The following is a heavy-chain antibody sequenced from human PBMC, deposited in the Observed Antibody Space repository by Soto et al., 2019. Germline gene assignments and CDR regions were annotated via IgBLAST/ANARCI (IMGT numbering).Heavy chain of an antibody. D-gene: IGHD6-6*01. Sequence: SVKVSCKASRGTFSNYAIAWVRQAPGQGLEWLGGHIPVFGRTDYVQRFQGRLTIIADGSAGTTSMELRSLRSEDTAVYFCARAIGSSSFYFDFWGQGTLVTVSS. CDR1: RGTFSNYA. CDR2: HIPVFGRT. J-gene: IGHJ4*02. CDR3: ARAIGSSSFYFDF. V-gene: IGHV1-69*13.